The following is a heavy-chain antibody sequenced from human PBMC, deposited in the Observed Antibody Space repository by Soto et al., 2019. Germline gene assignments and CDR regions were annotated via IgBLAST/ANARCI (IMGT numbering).Heavy chain of an antibody. J-gene: IGHJ5*02. V-gene: IGHV1-69*01. CDR2: IIPIFGTA. D-gene: IGHD3-3*01. Sequence: QVQLVQSGAEVKKPGSSVKVSCKASGGTFSSYAISWVRQAPGQGLEWMGGIIPIFGTANYAQKFQGRVTITADESTSTAYMELISLRSEDTAVYYCARLASNYDFWSGSGWFDPWGQGTLVTVSS. CDR3: ARLASNYDFWSGSGWFDP. CDR1: GGTFSSYA.